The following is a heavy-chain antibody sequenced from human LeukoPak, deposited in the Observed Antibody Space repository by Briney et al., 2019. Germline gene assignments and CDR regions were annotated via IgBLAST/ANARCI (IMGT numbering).Heavy chain of an antibody. D-gene: IGHD6-19*01. Sequence: SQTLSLTCVISGDSVSRTNAAWNWIRQSPSRGLEWLGRTYYRTKWYSDSAVSVKSRIIINADTSKNQFSLQLNSVTPEDTAVYYCARGGVGMTVALFDQSGQGTPVTVSS. CDR2: TYYRTKWYS. V-gene: IGHV6-1*01. CDR3: ARGGVGMTVALFDQ. CDR1: GDSVSRTNAA. J-gene: IGHJ4*02.